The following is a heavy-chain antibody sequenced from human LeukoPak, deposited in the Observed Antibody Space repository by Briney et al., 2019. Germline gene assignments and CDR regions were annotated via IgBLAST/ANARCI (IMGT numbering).Heavy chain of an antibody. J-gene: IGHJ5*02. CDR2: VYYSGNT. CDR3: ARQSLGPSRSGTSNIWFDP. D-gene: IGHD3-10*01. Sequence: SETLSLTCTVSGVSISTYYWSWIRQPPGKGLEWIGFVYYSGNTNYNPSLKSRVTISVDTPKNQFSLRLSSVTAADTAVYYCARQSLGPSRSGTSNIWFDPWGQGTLVTVSS. CDR1: GVSISTYY. V-gene: IGHV4-59*08.